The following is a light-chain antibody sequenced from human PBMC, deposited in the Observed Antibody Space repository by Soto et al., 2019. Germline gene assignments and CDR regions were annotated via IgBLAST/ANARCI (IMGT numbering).Light chain of an antibody. J-gene: IGKJ5*01. CDR3: QQSYSTLPIT. CDR1: QSISSY. V-gene: IGKV1-39*01. Sequence: DIQMTQSPSSLSASVGDRVTITCRASQSISSYVNWYQQKPGEAPKLLIYAASSLQSGDPSRFSVSGSGPDFTLTISSLQPEDFETYSCQQSYSTLPITFGQGTRLEIK. CDR2: AAS.